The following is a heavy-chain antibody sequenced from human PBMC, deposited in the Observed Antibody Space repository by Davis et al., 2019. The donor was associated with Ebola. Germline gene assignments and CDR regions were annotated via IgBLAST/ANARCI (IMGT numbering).Heavy chain of an antibody. CDR3: ARVNYDFWSGYYRDYYYYYMDV. D-gene: IGHD3-3*01. V-gene: IGHV3-7*01. Sequence: GESLKISCAASGFTFSSYWMSWVRQAPGKGLEWVANIKQDGSEKYYVDSVKGRFTISRDNAKNSLYLQMNSLRAEDTAVYYCARVNYDFWSGYYRDYYYYYMDVWGKGTTVTVSS. J-gene: IGHJ6*03. CDR1: GFTFSSYW. CDR2: IKQDGSEK.